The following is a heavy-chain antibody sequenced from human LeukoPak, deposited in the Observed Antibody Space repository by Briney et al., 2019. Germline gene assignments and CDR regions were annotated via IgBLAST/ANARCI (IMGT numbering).Heavy chain of an antibody. CDR3: AREGTAGTNLNWFDP. J-gene: IGHJ5*02. CDR2: ISYSGST. Sequence: SETLSLTCTVSGGSISSYYWSWIRQPPGKGLEWIGYISYSGSTNFNPSLNSRVAISVDTPKNQFSLKLSSVTAADTAVYYCAREGTAGTNLNWFDPWGQGTLVTVSS. V-gene: IGHV4-59*01. CDR1: GGSISSYY. D-gene: IGHD1-1*01.